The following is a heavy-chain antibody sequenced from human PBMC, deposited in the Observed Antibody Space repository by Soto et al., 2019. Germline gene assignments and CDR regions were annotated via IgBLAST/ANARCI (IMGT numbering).Heavy chain of an antibody. CDR3: ARDRSWQQLDRYYFGMDV. CDR2: IYYSGST. CDR1: GGSISSYY. Sequence: PSETLSLTCTVSGGSISSYYWGWIRQPLGKGLEWIGYIYYSGSTTYNPSLKSRVTISVNTSKNQFSLKLSSVTAADTAVYYCARDRSWQQLDRYYFGMDVWGQGTTVT. D-gene: IGHD6-13*01. V-gene: IGHV4-59*01. J-gene: IGHJ6*02.